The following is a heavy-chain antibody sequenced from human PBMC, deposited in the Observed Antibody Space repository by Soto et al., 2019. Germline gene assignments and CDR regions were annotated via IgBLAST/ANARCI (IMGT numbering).Heavy chain of an antibody. V-gene: IGHV4-30-2*01. CDR3: AREGACSGGSCYYFDY. CDR1: GGSISSGGYS. J-gene: IGHJ4*02. Sequence: PSETLSLTCAVSGGSISSGGYSWSWIRQPPGKGLEWIGYIYHSGSTYYNPSLKSRVTISVDKSKNQFSLKLSSVTAADTAVYYCAREGACSGGSCYYFDYWGQGTLVTVSS. CDR2: IYHSGST. D-gene: IGHD2-15*01.